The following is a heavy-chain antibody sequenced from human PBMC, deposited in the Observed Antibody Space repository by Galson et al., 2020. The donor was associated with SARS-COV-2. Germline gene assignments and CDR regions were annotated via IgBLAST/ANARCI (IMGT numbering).Heavy chain of an antibody. CDR2: IIPILGIA. CDR3: AREGICTNGVCQPMGALDD. Sequence: SVKVSCKASGGTFSSYAISWVRQAPGQGLEWMGGIIPILGIANYAQKFQGRVTITADKSTSTAYMELSSLRSEDTAVYYCAREGICTNGVCQPMGALDDWGQGTLVTVSA. V-gene: IGHV1-69*10. J-gene: IGHJ4*02. D-gene: IGHD2-8*01. CDR1: GGTFSSYA.